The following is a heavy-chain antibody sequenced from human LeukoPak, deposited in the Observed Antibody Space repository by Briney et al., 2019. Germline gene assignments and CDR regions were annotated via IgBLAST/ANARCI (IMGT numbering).Heavy chain of an antibody. Sequence: ASVKVSCKASGYTLTSYGISWVRQAPGQGLEWMGWISAYNGNTNYAQNLQGRVTMTTDTSTSTAYMELRSLRSDDTAVYYCARDHPGIAVAGTYYYYYGMDVWGQGTTVTVSS. V-gene: IGHV1-18*01. D-gene: IGHD6-19*01. J-gene: IGHJ6*02. CDR3: ARDHPGIAVAGTYYYYYGMDV. CDR1: GYTLTSYG. CDR2: ISAYNGNT.